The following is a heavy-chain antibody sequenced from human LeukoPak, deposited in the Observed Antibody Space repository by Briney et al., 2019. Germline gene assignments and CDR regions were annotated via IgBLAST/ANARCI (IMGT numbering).Heavy chain of an antibody. V-gene: IGHV3-30-3*01. D-gene: IGHD3-22*01. CDR3: AKARGITMIVVVPPGDY. CDR2: ISYDGSNK. CDR1: GFTFSSYA. Sequence: GGSLRLSCAASGFTFSSYAMHWVRQAPGKGLEWVAVISYDGSNKYYADSVKGRFTISRDSSKNTLYLQMNSLRAEDTAVYYCAKARGITMIVVVPPGDYWGQGTLVTVSS. J-gene: IGHJ4*02.